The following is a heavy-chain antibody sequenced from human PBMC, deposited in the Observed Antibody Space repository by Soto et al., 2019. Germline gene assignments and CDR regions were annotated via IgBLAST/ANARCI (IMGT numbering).Heavy chain of an antibody. J-gene: IGHJ3*02. Sequence: GGSLRLSCAASGFTCSSYGMHWVRQAPGKGLEWVAVIWYDGSNKYYADSVKGRFTISRDNSKNTLYLQMNSLRAEDTAVYYCARPITGTTVAFDIWGQGTMVTVSS. CDR2: IWYDGSNK. D-gene: IGHD1-7*01. CDR1: GFTCSSYG. CDR3: ARPITGTTVAFDI. V-gene: IGHV3-33*01.